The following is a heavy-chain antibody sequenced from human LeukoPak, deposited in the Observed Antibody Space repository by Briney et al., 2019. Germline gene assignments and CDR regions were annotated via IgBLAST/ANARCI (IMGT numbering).Heavy chain of an antibody. J-gene: IGHJ4*02. CDR3: AKGGGYCSSTSCYSKTGSGDYFDY. D-gene: IGHD2-2*01. CDR2: ISGSGGST. V-gene: IGHV3-23*01. Sequence: GGSLRLSCAASGFTFSGYAMSWVRQAPGKGLEWVSAISGSGGSTYYADSVKGRFTISRDNSKNTLYLQMNSLRAEDTAVYYCAKGGGYCSSTSCYSKTGSGDYFDYWGQGTLVTVSS. CDR1: GFTFSGYA.